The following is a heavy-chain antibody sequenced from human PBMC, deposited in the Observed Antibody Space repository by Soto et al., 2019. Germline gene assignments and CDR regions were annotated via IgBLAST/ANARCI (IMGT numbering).Heavy chain of an antibody. CDR2: ISWNSVSI. D-gene: IGHD6-25*01. CDR1: GFTFEDYA. J-gene: IGHJ4*02. V-gene: IGHV3-9*01. Sequence: EVQLVESGGGLVQPGRSLRLSCAASGFTFEDYAMHWVRQGPGKGLEWVSSISWNSVSIGYAEAVKGRFTVSRDNAKKSLYLPMRSLRAEDTAFYFCVKDKGSSGGVLVPYWGQGLRVTVS. CDR3: VKDKGSSGGVLVPY.